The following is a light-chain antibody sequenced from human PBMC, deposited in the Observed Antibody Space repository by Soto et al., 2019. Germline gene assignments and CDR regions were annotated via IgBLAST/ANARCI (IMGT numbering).Light chain of an antibody. CDR1: QSISTY. V-gene: IGKV1-39*01. Sequence: DIQMTQSPSSLSASVGDRVTITCRASQSISTYLNWYQQKPGKVPKLLIYAASSLQSGVPSRFSGSGSGTDFTLTISSLQPEEFATYYCQQTHTTFTFGGGTTVEIK. CDR2: AAS. CDR3: QQTHTTFT. J-gene: IGKJ4*01.